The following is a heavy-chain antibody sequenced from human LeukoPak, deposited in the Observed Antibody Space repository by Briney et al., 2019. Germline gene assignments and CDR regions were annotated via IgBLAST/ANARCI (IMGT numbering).Heavy chain of an antibody. J-gene: IGHJ4*02. D-gene: IGHD5-24*01. Sequence: KDGESLKISCKGSGYSSTTYWIAWVRQMPGEGLEWMGIIYPGDSETRYSPSFQGQVTISADKSISTAYLQWSSLKASDTAMYYCARRHVYNYFFDYWGQGTLVTVSS. CDR1: GYSSTTYW. CDR3: ARRHVYNYFFDY. V-gene: IGHV5-51*01. CDR2: IYPGDSET.